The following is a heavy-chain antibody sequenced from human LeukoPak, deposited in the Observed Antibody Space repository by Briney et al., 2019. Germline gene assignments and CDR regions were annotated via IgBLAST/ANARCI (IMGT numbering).Heavy chain of an antibody. D-gene: IGHD5-18*01. CDR3: GRDLAGYTYAIDY. CDR1: GFTFSSHN. Sequence: GGSLRLSCAASGFTFSSHNMHWGRQAPGKGLEWVAFVHHDENTKSSADSVKGRFTVSRDNSKTTVYLQMNSLRPEDTAVYYCGRDLAGYTYAIDYWGQGALVTVSS. J-gene: IGHJ4*02. V-gene: IGHV3-30*02. CDR2: VHHDENTK.